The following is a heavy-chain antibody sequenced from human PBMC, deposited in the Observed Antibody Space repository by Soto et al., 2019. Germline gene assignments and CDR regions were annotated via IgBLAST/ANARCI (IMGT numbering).Heavy chain of an antibody. D-gene: IGHD2-2*01. Sequence: SETVSLTCTVSGGSISSRSYYWGWIRQPPGKGLEWIGSIYYSGSTYYNPSLKSRVTVSVDTSKNQFSLKLSSVTAADTAVYYCYADPNAVMDVWGQGTTVTVSS. CDR2: IYYSGST. CDR3: YADPNAVMDV. CDR1: GGSISSRSYY. J-gene: IGHJ6*02. V-gene: IGHV4-39*01.